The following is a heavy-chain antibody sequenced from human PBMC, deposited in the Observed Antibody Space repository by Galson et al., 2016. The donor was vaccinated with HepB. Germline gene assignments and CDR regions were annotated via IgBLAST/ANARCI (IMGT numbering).Heavy chain of an antibody. V-gene: IGHV4-39*07. CDR3: ARDSPLPTAAAMYAMDV. J-gene: IGHJ6*02. CDR2: IYYTGST. D-gene: IGHD5-18*01. Sequence: SETLSLTCTVSGGSISSGSYYWGWIRQPPGKGLEWIGIIYYTGSTYCNSSLKSRVTISVDTSKNLFSLKLTSVTAADTAVYYCARDSPLPTAAAMYAMDVWGQGTTVTVSS. CDR1: GGSISSGSYY.